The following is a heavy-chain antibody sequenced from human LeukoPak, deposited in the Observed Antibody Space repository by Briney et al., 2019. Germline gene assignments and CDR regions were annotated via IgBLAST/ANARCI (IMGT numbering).Heavy chain of an antibody. CDR2: ISYDGSNK. Sequence: PGGSLRLSCAASGFTLSSYGMHWVRQAPGKGLEWVAVISYDGSNKYYVDSVKGRFTISRDNSKNTLYLQMNSLRAEDTAVYYCAKDSYYGSGSYHDYWGQGTLVTVSS. J-gene: IGHJ4*02. V-gene: IGHV3-30*18. CDR1: GFTLSSYG. CDR3: AKDSYYGSGSYHDY. D-gene: IGHD3-10*01.